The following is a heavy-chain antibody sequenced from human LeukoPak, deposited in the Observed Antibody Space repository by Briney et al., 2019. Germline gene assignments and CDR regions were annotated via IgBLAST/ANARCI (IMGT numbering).Heavy chain of an antibody. CDR1: GFTFSSYA. Sequence: PGRSLRLSCAASGFTFSSYAMHWVRQAPGKGLEWVAVISYDGSNKYYADSVKGRFTISRDNSKNTLYLQMNSLRAEDTAVYYWARGRGSYVNTPFDYWGQGTLVTVSS. CDR3: ARGRGSYVNTPFDY. CDR2: ISYDGSNK. J-gene: IGHJ4*02. D-gene: IGHD1-26*01. V-gene: IGHV3-30-3*01.